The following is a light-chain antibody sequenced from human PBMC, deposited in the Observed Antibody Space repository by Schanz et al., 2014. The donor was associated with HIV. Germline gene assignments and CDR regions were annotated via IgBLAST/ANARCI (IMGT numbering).Light chain of an antibody. V-gene: IGLV2-8*01. CDR1: SSDVGDYNY. J-gene: IGLJ2*01. CDR2: EVS. Sequence: QSVLTQPASASGSPGQSVTISCTGTSSDVGDYNYVSWYQQHPGTAPKIMIYEVSKRPSGVPDRFSGSKSGTSASLAITGLQAEDEADYYCSSYAGSLPLVFGGGTKLTVL. CDR3: SSYAGSLPLV.